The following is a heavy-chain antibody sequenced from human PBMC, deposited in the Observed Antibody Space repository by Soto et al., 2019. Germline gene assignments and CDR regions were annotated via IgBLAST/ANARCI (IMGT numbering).Heavy chain of an antibody. J-gene: IGHJ6*02. D-gene: IGHD6-19*01. CDR3: VKGQWLHYYGMDV. V-gene: IGHV3-64D*08. Sequence: GGSLRLSCSASGFTFSSYGMHWVRQAPGKGLEYVSVIRSNGDTTHYADSGKGRFTISRDNSKNTLYLQMSSLRVEDTSVYSCVKGQWLHYYGMDVWGQGTTVTVSS. CDR2: IRSNGDTT. CDR1: GFTFSSYG.